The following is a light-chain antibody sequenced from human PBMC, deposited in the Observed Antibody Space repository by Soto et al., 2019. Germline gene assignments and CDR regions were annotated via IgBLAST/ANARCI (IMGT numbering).Light chain of an antibody. V-gene: IGKV1-16*01. CDR1: QGIKNF. CDR2: GAS. CDR3: QQYYNFPPT. J-gene: IGKJ1*01. Sequence: EIQLTQSPSALSASVGDRGKGTSRASQGIKNFLVWFQQRPGKAPKSLIYGASSLHTGVPSRFSGSGSGTDFTLTISSLQPEDFATYYCQQYYNFPPTFGQGTKVEI.